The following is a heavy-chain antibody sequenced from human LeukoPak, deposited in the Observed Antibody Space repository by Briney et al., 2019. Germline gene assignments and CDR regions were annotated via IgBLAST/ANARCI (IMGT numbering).Heavy chain of an antibody. CDR3: ARGPSITIFGVVIASYYYMDV. Sequence: SETLSLTCTVSGGSISSSSYYWGWIRQPPGKGLEWIGSIYYSGSTYYNPSLKSRVTISVDTSKNQFSLKLSSVTAADTAVYYCARGPSITIFGVVIASYYYMDVWGKGTTVTVSS. D-gene: IGHD3-3*01. CDR2: IYYSGST. CDR1: GGSISSSSYY. J-gene: IGHJ6*03. V-gene: IGHV4-39*01.